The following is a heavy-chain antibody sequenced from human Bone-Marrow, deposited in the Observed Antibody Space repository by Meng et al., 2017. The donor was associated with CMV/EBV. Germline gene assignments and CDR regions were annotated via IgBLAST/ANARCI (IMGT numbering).Heavy chain of an antibody. J-gene: IGHJ6*02. CDR3: AKDKVGYRYGLFSDYYYGMDV. CDR2: INSDVSST. CDR1: GFTFSRYW. V-gene: IGHV3-74*01. D-gene: IGHD5-18*01. Sequence: GESLKISCAASGFTFSRYWMHWVRQAPGKGLVWVSRINSDVSSTSYADSVKGRFTISRDNAKNTLYLQMNSLRAEDTALYYCAKDKVGYRYGLFSDYYYGMDVWGQGTTVAVSS.